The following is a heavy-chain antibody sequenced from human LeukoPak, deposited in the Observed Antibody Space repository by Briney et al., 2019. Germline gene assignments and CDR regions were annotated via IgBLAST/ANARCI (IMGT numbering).Heavy chain of an antibody. D-gene: IGHD6-19*01. CDR2: IKEDGREK. V-gene: IGHV3-7*01. Sequence: GGSLRLSCAASGFTFSSFWMSWIRQAPGKGLEWVANIKEDGREKYYVDSVKGRFTISRDNAKNSLHLQMNSLRAEDTAVYYCARHTYSSDWFLDAFDIWGQGTMVTVSS. CDR1: GFTFSSFW. CDR3: ARHTYSSDWFLDAFDI. J-gene: IGHJ3*02.